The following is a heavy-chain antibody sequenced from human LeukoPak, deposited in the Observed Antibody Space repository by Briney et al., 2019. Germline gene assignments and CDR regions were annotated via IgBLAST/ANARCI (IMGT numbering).Heavy chain of an antibody. CDR1: GFTVSSNY. J-gene: IGHJ4*02. Sequence: PGGSLRLSCAASGFTVSSNYMSWVRQPPGKGLEWIGSIYYSGSTYYNPSLKSRVTISVDTSKNQFSLKLSSVTAADTAVYYCASPTYYYGSGFRDWGQGTLVTVSS. CDR2: IYYSGST. D-gene: IGHD3-10*01. CDR3: ASPTYYYGSGFRD. V-gene: IGHV4-39*01.